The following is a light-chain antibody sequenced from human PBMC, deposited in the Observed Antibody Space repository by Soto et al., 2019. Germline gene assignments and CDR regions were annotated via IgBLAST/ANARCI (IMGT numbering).Light chain of an antibody. Sequence: QSVLTQPASVSGSPGQSITISCTGTSSDVGGYKYVSWYQHHPGKGPKLMLYDVSNRPSGVSNRFSGSKSGNTASLTISGLQAEDEAEYYCSSYTSSTTYVFGTGTKLTVL. V-gene: IGLV2-14*01. CDR2: DVS. CDR1: SSDVGGYKY. J-gene: IGLJ1*01. CDR3: SSYTSSTTYV.